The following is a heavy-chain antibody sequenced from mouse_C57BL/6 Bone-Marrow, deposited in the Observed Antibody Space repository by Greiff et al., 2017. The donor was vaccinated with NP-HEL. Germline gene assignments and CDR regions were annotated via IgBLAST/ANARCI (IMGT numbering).Heavy chain of an antibody. D-gene: IGHD2-3*01. Sequence: EVKLVESGGDLVKPGGSLKLSCAASGFTFSSYGMSWVRQTPDKRLEWVATISSGGSYTYYPASVKGRFPISRDNAKNTLYLQMSRLKSEDTAMYYGARLEGWVPLYYYAMDYGGQGTSVTVSS. J-gene: IGHJ4*01. CDR3: ARLEGWVPLYYYAMDY. CDR1: GFTFSSYG. CDR2: ISSGGSYT. V-gene: IGHV5-6*01.